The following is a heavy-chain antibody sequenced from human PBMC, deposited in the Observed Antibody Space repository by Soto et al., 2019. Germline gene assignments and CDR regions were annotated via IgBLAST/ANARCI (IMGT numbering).Heavy chain of an antibody. J-gene: IGHJ6*02. CDR2: ISAYNGNT. CDR3: ATFYVKSYYYGMDV. D-gene: IGHD3-16*01. CDR1: GYTFTSYG. Sequence: QVQLVQSGAEVKKPGASVKVSCKASGYTFTSYGISWVRQAPGQGLEWMGWISAYNGNTNYAQKLQDRVTMTTDTSTTPAYMELRSLRSDDTAVYYCATFYVKSYYYGMDVWGQGTTVTVSS. V-gene: IGHV1-18*01.